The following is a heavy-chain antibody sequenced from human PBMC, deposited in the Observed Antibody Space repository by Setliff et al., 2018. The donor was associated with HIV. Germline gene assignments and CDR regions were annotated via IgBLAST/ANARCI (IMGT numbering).Heavy chain of an antibody. D-gene: IGHD2-2*01. Sequence: GASVKVSCKASGYTFISYAMHWVRKAPGQRLEWMGWINVGNGNTKYSQKFQGRVTITRDTFASTAYMELSSLTSEDTAVYYCARDRCNSVACYLYNWFDPWGQGTLVTVSS. CDR2: INVGNGNT. CDR3: ARDRCNSVACYLYNWFDP. V-gene: IGHV1-3*01. CDR1: GYTFISYA. J-gene: IGHJ5*02.